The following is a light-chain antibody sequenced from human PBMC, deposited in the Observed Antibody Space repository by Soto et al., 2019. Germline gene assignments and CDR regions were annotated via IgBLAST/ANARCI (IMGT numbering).Light chain of an antibody. CDR2: AAS. Sequence: DILMTQSPSSLSASVGDRVTITCRASQSISSYLNWYQQKPGKAPKLLIYAASSLQSGVPSRFSGSGSGTDFTLTISSLQPEDFATYYCQHSYSTPRTFGQGTKVEIK. CDR1: QSISSY. CDR3: QHSYSTPRT. J-gene: IGKJ1*01. V-gene: IGKV1-39*01.